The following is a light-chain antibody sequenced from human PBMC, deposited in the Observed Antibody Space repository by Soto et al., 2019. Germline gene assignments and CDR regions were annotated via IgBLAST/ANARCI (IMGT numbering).Light chain of an antibody. CDR3: QQSYSTPPYT. Sequence: DLQMTQPPSPLSASVGDRVDITYRTSLSSNTFLKWCQHKPGKAPKTLIYVASSLQSGVPYRFSGSRSGTDFTLTISSLQPEDFATYYCQQSYSTPPYTFGQGTKVDIK. CDR1: LSSNTF. J-gene: IGKJ2*01. CDR2: VAS. V-gene: IGKV1-39*01.